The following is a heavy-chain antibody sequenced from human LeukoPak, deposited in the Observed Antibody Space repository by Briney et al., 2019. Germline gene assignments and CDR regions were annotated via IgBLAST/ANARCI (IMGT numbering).Heavy chain of an antibody. Sequence: ASVKVSCKVSGYTLIELSMHWVRQAPGKGLEWMGGFDPEDGKTIYAQKFQGRVTMTEDTSTDTAYMELSSLRSEDTAVYYCATLNYYDSSGYYEGSPQDYWGQGTLVTVPS. D-gene: IGHD3-22*01. J-gene: IGHJ4*02. V-gene: IGHV1-24*01. CDR1: GYTLIELS. CDR3: ATLNYYDSSGYYEGSPQDY. CDR2: FDPEDGKT.